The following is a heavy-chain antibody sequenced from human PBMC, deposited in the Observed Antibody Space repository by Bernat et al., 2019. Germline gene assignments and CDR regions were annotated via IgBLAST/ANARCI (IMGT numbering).Heavy chain of an antibody. CDR2: ISSSSSTI. CDR3: ARDADTLEY. J-gene: IGHJ4*02. V-gene: IGHV3-48*01. Sequence: EVQLLESGGGSIQPGGSLRLSCAGSGFTFSRYSMNWVRQAPGKGLEWVSYISSSSSTIYYADSVKGRFTISRDNAKNSLYLQMNSLRAEDTAVYYCARDADTLEYWGQGTLVTVSS. CDR1: GFTFSRYS. D-gene: IGHD2-2*02.